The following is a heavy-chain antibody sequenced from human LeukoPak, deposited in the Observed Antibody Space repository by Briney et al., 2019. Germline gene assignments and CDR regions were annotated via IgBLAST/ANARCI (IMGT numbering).Heavy chain of an antibody. CDR2: IWSDGSNK. V-gene: IGHV3-30*02. CDR1: GFIFSNDA. Sequence: GGSLRLSCAASGFIFSNDAMHWVRQAPGKGLEWVAFIWSDGSNKYYADSVKGRFTISRDNSEDTLYLQMNSLRVEDTAVYYCAKEHATYGMDVWGQGTTVTVSS. J-gene: IGHJ6*02. CDR3: AKEHATYGMDV.